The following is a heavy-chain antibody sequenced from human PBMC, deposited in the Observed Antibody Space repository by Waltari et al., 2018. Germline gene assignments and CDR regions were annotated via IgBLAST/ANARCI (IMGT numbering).Heavy chain of an antibody. J-gene: IGHJ4*02. V-gene: IGHV1-2*06. CDR3: ARGHNYADEY. D-gene: IGHD5-18*01. CDR1: GYTFTDYN. CDR2: ITHNPGGA. Sequence: QVQLVQSGAEVKRPGASVRVSCKASGYTFTDYNLHWVRQAPGQGLEWMVRITHNPGGANYAQKFQGRVTMTRDTSISTVYMELTTLRSDDTAVYYCARGHNYADEYWGQGTLVTVSS.